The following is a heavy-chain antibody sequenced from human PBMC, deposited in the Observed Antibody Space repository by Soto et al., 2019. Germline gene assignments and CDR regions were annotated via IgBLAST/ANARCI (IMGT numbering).Heavy chain of an antibody. CDR3: ARVIPGAEAWFDP. CDR1: GGAISTYY. J-gene: IGHJ5*02. CDR2: IYYTGST. D-gene: IGHD2-2*01. Sequence: SETLSLTCTISGGAISTYYWSWIRQPPGKGLEWIGYIYYTGSTSYNPSLRSRVTMTIDTSTSTAYLDLRSLTSDDTAVYYCARVIPGAEAWFDPWGQGTLVTVSS. V-gene: IGHV4-59*01.